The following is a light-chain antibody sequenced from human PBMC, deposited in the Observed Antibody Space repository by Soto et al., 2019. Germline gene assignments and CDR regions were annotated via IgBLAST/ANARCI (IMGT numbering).Light chain of an antibody. Sequence: AIQLTQSPSSLSASVGDRVTITCRASQGISSALAWYQQKPGKAPKLLIYDASSLKSGVPSRFSGSGSGTDFTLTISSLQPEDFATYYCQQFNGYPHTFGQGTKLEIK. CDR3: QQFNGYPHT. CDR1: QGISSA. CDR2: DAS. V-gene: IGKV1-13*02. J-gene: IGKJ2*01.